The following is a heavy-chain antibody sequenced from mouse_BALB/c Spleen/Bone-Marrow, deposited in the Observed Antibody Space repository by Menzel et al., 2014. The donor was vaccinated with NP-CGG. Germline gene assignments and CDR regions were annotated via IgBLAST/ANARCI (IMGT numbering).Heavy chain of an antibody. J-gene: IGHJ2*01. Sequence: EVKLVESGGGLVQPGGSRKPSCAASGFTFSSFGMHWVRQAPEKGLEWVAYISSGSSTIYYADAVKGRFTISRDNPKNILFLQMTSLRSEDTAMYYCARSRFPDYGSSPFDYWGQGTTLTVSS. V-gene: IGHV5-17*02. CDR2: ISSGSSTI. CDR3: ARSRFPDYGSSPFDY. D-gene: IGHD1-1*01. CDR1: GFTFSSFG.